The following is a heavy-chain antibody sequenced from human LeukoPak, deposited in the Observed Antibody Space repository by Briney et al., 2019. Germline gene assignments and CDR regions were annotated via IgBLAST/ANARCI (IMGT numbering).Heavy chain of an antibody. CDR3: ARDRKYYYHMDV. Sequence: SETLSLTCTVSDYSISSSYYWGWIRQPPGKGLEWIGTIYHSGSTYYNPSLKSRVTISVDTSKNQFSLNLTSLTAADTAVYYCARDRKYYYHMDVWGKGTTVTVSS. CDR1: DYSISSSYY. V-gene: IGHV4-38-2*02. J-gene: IGHJ6*03. CDR2: IYHSGST. D-gene: IGHD1-14*01.